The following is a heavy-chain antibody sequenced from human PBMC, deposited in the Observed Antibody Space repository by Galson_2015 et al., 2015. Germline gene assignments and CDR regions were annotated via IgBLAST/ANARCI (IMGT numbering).Heavy chain of an antibody. CDR2: ISAYNGNT. J-gene: IGHJ4*02. Sequence: QSGAEVKKPGESLKISCKASGYTFTSYGISWVRQAPGQGLEWMGWISAYNGNTNYAQKLQGRVTMTTDTSTSTAYMELRSLRSDDTAVYYCARLWFGEYYDDYWGQGTLVTVSS. CDR3: ARLWFGEYYDDY. CDR1: GYTFTSYG. V-gene: IGHV1-18*01. D-gene: IGHD3-10*01.